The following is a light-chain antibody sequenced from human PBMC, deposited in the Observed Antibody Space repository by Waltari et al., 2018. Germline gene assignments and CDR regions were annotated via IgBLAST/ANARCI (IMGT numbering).Light chain of an antibody. CDR1: SSNIGSNT. CDR3: AAWDDSLADV. Sequence: QSVLTQPPSASGTPGPRVTISCSGSSSNIGSNTVTWYQQLPGTAPKLLIYSNNQRPSGVPDRFSGSKSGTSASLAISGLQSEDEADYYCAAWDDSLADVFGGGTKLTVL. V-gene: IGLV1-44*01. J-gene: IGLJ2*01. CDR2: SNN.